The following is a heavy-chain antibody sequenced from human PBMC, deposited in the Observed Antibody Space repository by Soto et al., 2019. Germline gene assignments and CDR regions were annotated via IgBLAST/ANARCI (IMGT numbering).Heavy chain of an antibody. CDR2: IYYSGST. CDR3: ARGVLRYFDWSSPGGYYYYGMDV. V-gene: IGHV4-31*11. CDR1: GGSFSGYY. J-gene: IGHJ6*02. Sequence: PSETLSLTCAVYGGSFSGYYWSWIRQHPGKGLEWIGYIYYSGSTYYNPSLKSRVTISVDTSKNQFSLKLSSVTAADTAVYYCARGVLRYFDWSSPGGYYYYGMDVWGQGTTVTV. D-gene: IGHD3-9*01.